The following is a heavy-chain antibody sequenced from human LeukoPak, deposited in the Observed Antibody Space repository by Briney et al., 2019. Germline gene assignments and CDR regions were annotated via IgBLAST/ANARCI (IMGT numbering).Heavy chain of an antibody. CDR2: IKQDGSEK. J-gene: IGHJ5*02. V-gene: IGHV3-7*01. Sequence: GGSLRLSCAASGFTFSNYWMTWVRQAPGKGLEWVANIKQDGSEKYYVDSVKGRFTISRDNAKDSLSLQMNSLRAEDTAVYYCARYSSSYGWFDPWGQGTLVTVSS. D-gene: IGHD3-22*01. CDR3: ARYSSSYGWFDP. CDR1: GFTFSNYW.